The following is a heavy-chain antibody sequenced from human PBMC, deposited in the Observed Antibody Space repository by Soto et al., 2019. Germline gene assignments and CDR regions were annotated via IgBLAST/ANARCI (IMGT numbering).Heavy chain of an antibody. CDR3: AKGYYDFWSGYIN. D-gene: IGHD3-3*01. CDR1: GFTFSNYA. V-gene: IGHV3-23*01. Sequence: EVQLLESGGGLVRPGGSLRLSCAASGFTFSNYAMSWVRQAPGKGLEWVSSISGSGGITYIADSVKGRFTISRDNSKNKLYLQMNSLRAEDTTVYYCAKGYYDFWSGYINWGQGTLVTVSS. J-gene: IGHJ4*02. CDR2: ISGSGGIT.